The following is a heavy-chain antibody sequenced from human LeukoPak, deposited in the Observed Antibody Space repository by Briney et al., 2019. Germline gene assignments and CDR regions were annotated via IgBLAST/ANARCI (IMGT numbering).Heavy chain of an antibody. D-gene: IGHD1-26*01. CDR2: IWYDGSDK. V-gene: IGHV3-33*01. Sequence: GGSLRLSCAASGFTFNTYAMHWVRQAPGKGLEWVAIIWYDGSDKYYADSVRGRFTISRDNSKNTLYLQMNSLRAEDTAVYYCAREGWGLSVADAFDIWGQGTMVTVSS. CDR1: GFTFNTYA. CDR3: AREGWGLSVADAFDI. J-gene: IGHJ3*02.